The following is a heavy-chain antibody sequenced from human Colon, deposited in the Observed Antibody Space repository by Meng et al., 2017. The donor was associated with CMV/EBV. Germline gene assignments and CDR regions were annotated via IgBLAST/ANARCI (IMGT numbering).Heavy chain of an antibody. Sequence: TSGVGVGWIRQPPGKALEWLALLYWDDDKRYSPSLRSRLTITKDTSKNQVVLTMTNMDPVDTATYYCARSYYYDSSGYYYAGWFDPWGKG. J-gene: IGHJ5*02. CDR3: ARSYYYDSSGYYYAGWFDP. D-gene: IGHD3-22*01. CDR1: TSGVG. CDR2: LYWDDDK. V-gene: IGHV2-5*02.